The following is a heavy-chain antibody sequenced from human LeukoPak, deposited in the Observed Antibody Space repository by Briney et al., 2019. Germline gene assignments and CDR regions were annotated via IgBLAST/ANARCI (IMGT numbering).Heavy chain of an antibody. J-gene: IGHJ4*02. Sequence: GGSLRLSCAASGFTFDDYAMHWVRQAPGKGLEWVSLISWDGGSTYYADSVKGRFTISRDRSTNTLYVQMNSLRAEDTAVYYCAKFDYGDYWGQGTLVTVSS. CDR3: AKFDYGDY. CDR1: GFTFDDYA. CDR2: ISWDGGST. V-gene: IGHV3-43D*03.